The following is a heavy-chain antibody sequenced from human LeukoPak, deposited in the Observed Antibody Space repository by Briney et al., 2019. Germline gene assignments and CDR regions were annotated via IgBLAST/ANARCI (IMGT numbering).Heavy chain of an antibody. CDR1: GFTFSSYA. V-gene: IGHV3-23*01. CDR2: ISGSGGST. Sequence: GGSLRLSCAASGFTFSSYAMSWVRQAPGKGLELVSAISGSGGSTYYADSVKGRFTISRDNSKNTLYLQMNSLRAEDTAVYNCARTPKPNYGSGSTAFLDYWGQGTLVTVSS. CDR3: ARTPKPNYGSGSTAFLDY. J-gene: IGHJ4*02. D-gene: IGHD3-10*01.